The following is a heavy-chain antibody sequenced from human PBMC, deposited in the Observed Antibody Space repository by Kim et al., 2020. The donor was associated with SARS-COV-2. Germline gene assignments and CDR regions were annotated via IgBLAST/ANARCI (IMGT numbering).Heavy chain of an antibody. CDR3: ARGFTMIVA. Sequence: TLSLTCTVSGGSISSYYWSWIRQPPGKGLEWIGYIYYSGSTNYNPSLKSRVTISVDTSKNQFSLKLSSVTAADTAVYYCARGFTMIVAWGQGTLVTVSS. D-gene: IGHD3-22*01. J-gene: IGHJ5*02. CDR2: IYYSGST. CDR1: GGSISSYY. V-gene: IGHV4-59*01.